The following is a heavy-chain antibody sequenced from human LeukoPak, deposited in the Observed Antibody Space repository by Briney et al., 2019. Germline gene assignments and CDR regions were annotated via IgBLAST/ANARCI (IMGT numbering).Heavy chain of an antibody. V-gene: IGHV4-59*01. CDR2: IYYSGST. D-gene: IGHD3-3*01. Sequence: SETLSLTCTVSGGSISSYYWSWIRQPPGKGLEWIGYIYYSGSTNYNPSLKSRVTISVDTSKNQFSLKLSSVTAADTAVYYCARDRGDRGTIFGVVRSEYYFDYWGQGTLVTVSS. CDR1: GGSISSYY. J-gene: IGHJ4*02. CDR3: ARDRGDRGTIFGVVRSEYYFDY.